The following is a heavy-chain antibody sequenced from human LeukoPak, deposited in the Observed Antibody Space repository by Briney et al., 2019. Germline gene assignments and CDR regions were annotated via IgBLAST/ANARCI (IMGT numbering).Heavy chain of an antibody. CDR1: GDSISSGTYS. D-gene: IGHD2-2*01. CDR2: IAHSGGT. CDR3: ARGLIVPSTIFDY. V-gene: IGHV4-30-2*01. Sequence: SLTLSLTCAVAGDSISSGTYSWTWIRQPPWNGLEWFGFIAHSGGTYYNPYLKSRVTMSVDRSENQFSLQLSCVTAADTAVYYCARGLIVPSTIFDYWGQGALVTVSS. J-gene: IGHJ4*02.